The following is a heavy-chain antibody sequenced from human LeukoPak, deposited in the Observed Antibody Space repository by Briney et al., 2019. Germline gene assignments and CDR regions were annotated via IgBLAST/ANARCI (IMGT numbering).Heavy chain of an antibody. CDR1: GYSFTMYG. Sequence: ASVKVSCKASGYSFTMYGISWVRQAPGQGLEWMGWISGFNAYTNYAQKLQGRVTMTTDTSTSTAYMEVRGLRSDDTAVYYCARDHWSHYYGSGGENYFDPWGQGTLVAVSS. J-gene: IGHJ5*02. D-gene: IGHD3-10*01. CDR3: ARDHWSHYYGSGGENYFDP. V-gene: IGHV1-18*01. CDR2: ISGFNAYT.